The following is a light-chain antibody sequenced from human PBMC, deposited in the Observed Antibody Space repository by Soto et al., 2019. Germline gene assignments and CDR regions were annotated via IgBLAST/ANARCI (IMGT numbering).Light chain of an antibody. CDR1: SSNIGTNY. V-gene: IGLV1-47*01. J-gene: IGLJ3*02. Sequence: QSVLTQPPSASGTPGQRVTISCSGSSSNIGTNYIYWYQHLPGVAPKLLIYTSDQRPSGVPDRFSGSKSGTSASLAISGLRSEDAADYYCAAWDDSLSGPNWIFGGGTKLTVL. CDR2: TSD. CDR3: AAWDDSLSGPNWI.